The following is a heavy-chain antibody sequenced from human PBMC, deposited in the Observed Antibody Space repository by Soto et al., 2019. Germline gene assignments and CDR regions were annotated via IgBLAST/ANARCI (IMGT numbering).Heavy chain of an antibody. V-gene: IGHV4-39*01. J-gene: IGHJ6*02. D-gene: IGHD1-26*01. CDR1: GGSISSSSYY. CDR3: ARQGVGATTRPRGRYHYGMDV. Sequence: SETLSLTCTVSGGSISSSSYYWGWIRQPPGKGLEWIGSIYYSGSTYYNPSLKSRVTISVDTSKNQFSLKLSSVTAADTAVYYCARQGVGATTRPRGRYHYGMDVWGQGTTVTVSS. CDR2: IYYSGST.